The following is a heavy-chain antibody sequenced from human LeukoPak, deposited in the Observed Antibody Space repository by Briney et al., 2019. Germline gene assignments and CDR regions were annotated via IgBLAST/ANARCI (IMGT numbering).Heavy chain of an antibody. J-gene: IGHJ5*02. V-gene: IGHV1-69*13. Sequence: ASVKVSCKASGGTFSYYPIIWVRQAPGRGLEWLGGIIPIYGTANYALMFQGRITLTAHESTATAYMELRSLTSDDTAMYFCATHTGGYNYWWFDIWGQGTLVTVSS. D-gene: IGHD5-24*01. CDR3: ATHTGGYNYWWFDI. CDR2: IIPIYGTA. CDR1: GGTFSYYP.